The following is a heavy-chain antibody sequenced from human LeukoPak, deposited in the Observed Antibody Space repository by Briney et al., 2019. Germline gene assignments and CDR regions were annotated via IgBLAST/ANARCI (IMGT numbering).Heavy chain of an antibody. CDR1: GFTFSSYS. CDR3: ARDGGVSSVAFWSDF. D-gene: IGHD3-3*01. CDR2: ISSSSSYI. V-gene: IGHV3-21*01. Sequence: GGSLRLSCAASGFTFSSYSMNWVRQAPGKGLEWVSSISSSSSYIYYEDSVKGRFNISRDNAKNSLYLQMNSLKAEDTAVYYCARDGGVSSVAFWSDFWGQGTLVTVSS. J-gene: IGHJ4*02.